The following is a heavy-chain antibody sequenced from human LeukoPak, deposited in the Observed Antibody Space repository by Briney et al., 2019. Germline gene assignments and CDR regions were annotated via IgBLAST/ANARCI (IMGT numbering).Heavy chain of an antibody. CDR1: GGSISSGGYY. CDR2: IYYSGST. CDR3: ARDLGQGGSFDY. J-gene: IGHJ4*02. Sequence: SETLSLTCTVSGGSISSGGYYWSWIRQHPGKGLEWIGYIYYSGSTYYNPSLKSRVTISVDTSKNQFPLKLSSVTAADTAVYYCARDLGQGGSFDYWGQGTLVTVSS. V-gene: IGHV4-31*03. D-gene: IGHD2-15*01.